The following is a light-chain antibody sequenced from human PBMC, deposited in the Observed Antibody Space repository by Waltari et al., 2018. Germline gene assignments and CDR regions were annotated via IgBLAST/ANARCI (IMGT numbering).Light chain of an antibody. CDR1: SSDVEHYKR. J-gene: IGLJ2*01. V-gene: IGLV2-23*02. CDR2: EVS. CDR3: SSYAGSSKGV. Sequence: SALTQPGSVSGSPGQSITIACAGTSSDVEHYKRVSWYQPPPGKAPKLILYEVSKRPSGFSDRFSGSKSGDMTSLTITGLQPEDEAEYFCSSYAGSSKGVFGGGTKVTVL.